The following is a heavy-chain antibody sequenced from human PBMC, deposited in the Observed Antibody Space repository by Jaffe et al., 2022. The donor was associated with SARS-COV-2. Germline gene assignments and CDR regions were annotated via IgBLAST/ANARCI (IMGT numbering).Heavy chain of an antibody. CDR2: ISYDGSNK. J-gene: IGHJ3*01. CDR3: ARDRGSSGFYTFDV. V-gene: IGHV3-30*04. Sequence: QIQLVESGGGVVQPGRSLRLSCAASGFTFSSYAMHWVRQAPGEGLEWVALISYDGSNKYYVDSVKGRFTISRDNSKNTLYLQMNSLTAEDTAVYHCARDRGSSGFYTFDVWGQGTMVTVFS. CDR1: GFTFSSYA. D-gene: IGHD6-13*01.